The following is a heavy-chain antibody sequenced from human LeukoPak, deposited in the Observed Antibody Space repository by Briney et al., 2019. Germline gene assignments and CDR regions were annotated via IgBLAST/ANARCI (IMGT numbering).Heavy chain of an antibody. Sequence: SQTLSLTCTVSGGSISSGGYYWSWIRQHPGKGLEWIGYIYYSGSTYYNPSLKSRVTISVDASKNQFSLKLSSVTAADTAVYYCAREKRPYDSSGYYPGDYYYYGMDVWGQGTTVTVSS. V-gene: IGHV4-31*03. D-gene: IGHD3-22*01. CDR3: AREKRPYDSSGYYPGDYYYYGMDV. CDR1: GGSISSGGYY. CDR2: IYYSGST. J-gene: IGHJ6*02.